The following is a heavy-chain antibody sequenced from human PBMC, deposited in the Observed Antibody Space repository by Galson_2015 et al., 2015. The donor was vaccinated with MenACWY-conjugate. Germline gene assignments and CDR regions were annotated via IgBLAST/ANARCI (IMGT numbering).Heavy chain of an antibody. J-gene: IGHJ4*02. Sequence: CAASGVTLSNYAMNWVRQAPGKGLESVSGISSSGGSTFYADSVKGRFTISRDNSQKKLYLQMNNLRVEDTAIYYCATITMVQGVILGWGQGTLVTVSS. CDR3: ATITMVQGVILG. CDR1: GVTLSNYA. V-gene: IGHV3-23*01. D-gene: IGHD3-10*01. CDR2: ISSSGGST.